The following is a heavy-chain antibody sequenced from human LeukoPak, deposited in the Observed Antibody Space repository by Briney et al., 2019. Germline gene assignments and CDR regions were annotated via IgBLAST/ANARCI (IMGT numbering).Heavy chain of an antibody. D-gene: IGHD6-19*01. V-gene: IGHV3-23*01. CDR3: AKDPPQHQAGIGDYFDY. CDR2: ISGSGGST. CDR1: GFTFSSYA. J-gene: IGHJ4*02. Sequence: GGSLRLSCAASGFTFSSYAMSWVRQAPGKGLEWVSAISGSGGSTYYADSVKGRFTISRDNSKNTLYLRMNSLRAEDTAVYYCAKDPPQHQAGIGDYFDYWGQGTLVTVSS.